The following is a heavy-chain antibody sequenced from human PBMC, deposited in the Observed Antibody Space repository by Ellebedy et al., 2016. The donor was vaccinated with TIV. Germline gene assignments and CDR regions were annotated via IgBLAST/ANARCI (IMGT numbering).Heavy chain of an antibody. CDR3: ATAYYYDSSGLPAFDI. D-gene: IGHD3-22*01. CDR2: FDPEDGET. CDR1: GYTLTELS. V-gene: IGHV1-24*01. J-gene: IGHJ3*02. Sequence: ASVKVSXXVSGYTLTELSMHWVRQAPGKGLEWMGGFDPEDGETIYAQKFQGRVTMTEDTSTDTAYMELSSLRSEDTAVYYCATAYYYDSSGLPAFDIWGQGTMVTVSS.